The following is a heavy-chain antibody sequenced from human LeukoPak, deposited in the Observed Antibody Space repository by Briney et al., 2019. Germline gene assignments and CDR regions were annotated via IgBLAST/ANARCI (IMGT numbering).Heavy chain of an antibody. Sequence: SETLSLTCAVSDFSFSSGGYYWSWIPQPTGMGLAWIGSIYTSGSTNYNPSLMRRVTISVDTSKNQVYLKLSSVTAADTAVYYCARGWSSGSLDWFDPWGQGTLVTVSS. CDR3: ARGWSSGSLDWFDP. CDR1: DFSFSSGGYY. D-gene: IGHD6-19*01. CDR2: IYTSGST. V-gene: IGHV4-61*02. J-gene: IGHJ5*02.